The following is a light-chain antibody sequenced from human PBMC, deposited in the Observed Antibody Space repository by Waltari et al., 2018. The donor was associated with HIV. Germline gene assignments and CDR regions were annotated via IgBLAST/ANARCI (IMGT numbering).Light chain of an antibody. V-gene: IGLV2-23*02. CDR2: EVT. J-gene: IGLJ3*02. CDR3: CSYAGSSSLWM. CDR1: SSGIGSYNL. Sequence: QSALTQPASVSGSPGQSLTISCTGTSSGIGSYNLVSWYQHHPGKAPKLLIYEVTKRPSGVSSRFSGSKSGNTASLTISGLQAEDEGDYYCCSYAGSSSLWMFGGGTKLTVL.